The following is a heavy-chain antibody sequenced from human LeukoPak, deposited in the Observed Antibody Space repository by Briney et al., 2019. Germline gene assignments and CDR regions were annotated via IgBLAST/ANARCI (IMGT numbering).Heavy chain of an antibody. CDR2: IYPSGST. Sequence: SETLSLTCTVSGGSISSGSYYWSWIRQPAGKGLEWIGRIYPSGSTNYNPSLKSRFTLSVGTSKNHFSLKLSSVTAADTAVYYCARAVAQQPGVFDPWGQGTLVTVSS. J-gene: IGHJ5*02. CDR1: GGSISSGSYY. V-gene: IGHV4-61*02. D-gene: IGHD6-19*01. CDR3: ARAVAQQPGVFDP.